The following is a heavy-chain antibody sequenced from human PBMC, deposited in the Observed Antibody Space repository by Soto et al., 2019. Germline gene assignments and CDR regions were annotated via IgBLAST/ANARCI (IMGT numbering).Heavy chain of an antibody. J-gene: IGHJ4*02. D-gene: IGHD6-13*01. CDR3: ASTLYSSRVPFGF. CDR2: INPSGGST. V-gene: IGHV1-46*01. Sequence: QVQLVQSGAAVKKAGASVKVSCKASGYTFTKYYMHWVRQAPGQGLEWMGIINPSGGSTSYAQKFQGRVTLTRDTSTSTVYMALGSLRSQDTAVYYCASTLYSSRVPFGFWGQGTLVTVSS. CDR1: GYTFTKYY.